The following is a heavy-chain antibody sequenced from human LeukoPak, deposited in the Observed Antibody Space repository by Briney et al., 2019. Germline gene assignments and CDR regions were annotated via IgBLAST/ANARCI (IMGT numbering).Heavy chain of an antibody. CDR3: ATHYDYVLRAFDI. Sequence: SVKVSCKASGGTFSSYAISWVRQAPGQGLEWMGRIIPILGIANYAQKFQGRVTITADKSTSTAYMELSSLRSEDTAVYYCATHYDYVLRAFDIWGQGTMVTVSS. CDR1: GGTFSSYA. V-gene: IGHV1-69*04. J-gene: IGHJ3*02. CDR2: IIPILGIA. D-gene: IGHD3-16*01.